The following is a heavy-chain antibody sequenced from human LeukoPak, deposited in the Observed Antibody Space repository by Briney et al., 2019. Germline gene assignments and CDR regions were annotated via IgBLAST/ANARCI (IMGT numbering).Heavy chain of an antibody. Sequence: GGSLRLSCAASGFTFSSYGMHWVRQAPGKGLEWVSGISWNSGSIGYADSVKGRFTISRDNAKNSLYLQMNSLRAEDTALYYCAKDMSQQWPNGNFDYWGQGTLVTVSS. CDR3: AKDMSQQWPNGNFDY. V-gene: IGHV3-9*01. CDR1: GFTFSSYG. D-gene: IGHD6-19*01. J-gene: IGHJ4*02. CDR2: ISWNSGSI.